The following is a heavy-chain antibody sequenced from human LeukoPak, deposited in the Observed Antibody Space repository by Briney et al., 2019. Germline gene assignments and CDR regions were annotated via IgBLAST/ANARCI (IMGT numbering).Heavy chain of an antibody. J-gene: IGHJ5*02. D-gene: IGHD1-26*01. CDR3: ASEVVGAHNWFDP. V-gene: IGHV1-24*01. Sequence: ASVKVSCKVSGYTLTQLSMHWVRQAPGKELEWMGGFDPEDGETIYAQKFQGRVTMTEDTSTDTAYMELRSLRSDDTAVYYCASEVVGAHNWFDPWGQGTLVTVSS. CDR1: GYTLTQLS. CDR2: FDPEDGET.